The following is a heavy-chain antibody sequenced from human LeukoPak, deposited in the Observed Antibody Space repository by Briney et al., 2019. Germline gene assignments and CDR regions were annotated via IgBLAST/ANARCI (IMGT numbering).Heavy chain of an antibody. CDR2: MNPNSGNT. V-gene: IGHV1-8*01. Sequence: ASVKVSCKASGYTFTSYDINWVRQATGQGLEWMGWMNPNSGNTGYAQKFQGRVTMTRNTSISTAYMELSSLRSEDTAVYYCARGDCSSTSCYYGMDVWGQGTTVTVSS. D-gene: IGHD2-2*01. CDR3: ARGDCSSTSCYYGMDV. CDR1: GYTFTSYD. J-gene: IGHJ6*02.